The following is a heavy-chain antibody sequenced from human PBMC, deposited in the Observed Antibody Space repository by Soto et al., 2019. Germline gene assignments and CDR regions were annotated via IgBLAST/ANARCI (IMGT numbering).Heavy chain of an antibody. CDR3: ARALVVTAFDY. D-gene: IGHD3-22*01. J-gene: IGHJ4*02. V-gene: IGHV4-59*08. Sequence: PSETLSLTCTVAGGSISSYYWSWIRQPPGKGLEWIGYIYYSGSTNYNPSLKSRVTISVDTSKNQFSLKLSSVTAADTAVYYCARALVVTAFDYWGQGTLVTVSS. CDR2: IYYSGST. CDR1: GGSISSYY.